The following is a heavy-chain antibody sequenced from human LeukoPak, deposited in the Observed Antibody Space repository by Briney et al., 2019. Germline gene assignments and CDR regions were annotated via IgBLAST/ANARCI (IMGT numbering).Heavy chain of an antibody. CDR2: FDPEDGET. CDR1: GYTLTELS. CDR3: ATERAPNSSGWYQSDY. Sequence: GASVKVSCKVPGYTLTELSMHWVRQAPGKGLEWMGGFDPEDGETIYAQKFQGRVTMTEDTSTDTAYMELSSLRSEDTAVYYCATERAPNSSGWYQSDYWGQGTLVTVSS. D-gene: IGHD6-19*01. J-gene: IGHJ4*02. V-gene: IGHV1-24*01.